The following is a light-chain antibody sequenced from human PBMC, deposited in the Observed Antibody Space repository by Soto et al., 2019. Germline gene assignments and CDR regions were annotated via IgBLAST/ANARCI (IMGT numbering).Light chain of an antibody. Sequence: DILLTQSPGTLSVSPGERVTLSCRASQSVRSNYVAWYQQKRGEAPRLLVYGPSTRATGIPDGFSGSGSGTDFTLTINRLEPEDFAVYYCQQYGNAPPYTFGQGTKLEI. J-gene: IGKJ2*01. CDR1: QSVRSNY. CDR2: GPS. V-gene: IGKV3-20*01. CDR3: QQYGNAPPYT.